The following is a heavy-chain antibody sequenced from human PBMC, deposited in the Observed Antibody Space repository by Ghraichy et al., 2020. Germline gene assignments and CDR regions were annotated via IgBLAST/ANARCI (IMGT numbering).Heavy chain of an antibody. CDR2: ISAYNGNT. CDR3: ARDCWESSTSCQPAIFDY. D-gene: IGHD2-2*01. V-gene: IGHV1-18*01. J-gene: IGHJ4*02. Sequence: ASVKVSCKASGYTFTSYGISWVRQAPGQGLEWMGWISAYNGNTNYAQKLQGRVTMTTDTSTSTAYMELRSLRSDDTAVYYCARDCWESSTSCQPAIFDYWGQGTLVTVSS. CDR1: GYTFTSYG.